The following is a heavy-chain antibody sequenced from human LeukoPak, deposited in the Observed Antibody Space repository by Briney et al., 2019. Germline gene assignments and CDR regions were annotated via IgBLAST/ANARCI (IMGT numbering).Heavy chain of an antibody. Sequence: SETLSLTCAVSGGSISSSNWWSWVRQPPGKGLEWIGEIYHSGSTNYNPSLKSRVTISVDKSKNQFSLKLSSVTAADTAVYYCAREQRVPIPEGGYWGQGTLVTVSS. CDR2: IYHSGST. V-gene: IGHV4-4*02. D-gene: IGHD1-14*01. CDR1: GGSISSSNW. J-gene: IGHJ4*02. CDR3: AREQRVPIPEGGY.